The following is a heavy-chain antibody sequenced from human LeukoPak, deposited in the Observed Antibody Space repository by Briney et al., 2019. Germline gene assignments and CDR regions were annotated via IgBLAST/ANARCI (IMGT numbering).Heavy chain of an antibody. J-gene: IGHJ3*02. CDR1: GGSISSSSYY. CDR2: IYTSGST. Sequence: SETLSLTCTVSGGSISSSSYYWGWIRQPPGKGLEWIGRIYTSGSTNYNPSLESRVTISVDTSKNQFSLKLSSVTAADAAVYYCARAPYSLIQLSLVGGVFDIWGQGTMVPVSS. V-gene: IGHV4-61*02. CDR3: ARAPYSLIQLSLVGGVFDI. D-gene: IGHD5-18*01.